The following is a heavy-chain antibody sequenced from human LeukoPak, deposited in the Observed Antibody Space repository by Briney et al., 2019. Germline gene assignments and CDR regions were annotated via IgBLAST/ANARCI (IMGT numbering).Heavy chain of an antibody. V-gene: IGHV3-30*03. D-gene: IGHD6-19*01. CDR3: AREKGPYSSGWYYFDY. Sequence: PGRSLRLSCAASGFTFSSYGMHWVRQAPGKGLEWVAVVSYDGSNKYYADSVKGRFTISRDNSKNTLYLQMDSLRAEDTAVYYCAREKGPYSSGWYYFDYWGQGTLVSVSP. J-gene: IGHJ4*02. CDR1: GFTFSSYG. CDR2: VSYDGSNK.